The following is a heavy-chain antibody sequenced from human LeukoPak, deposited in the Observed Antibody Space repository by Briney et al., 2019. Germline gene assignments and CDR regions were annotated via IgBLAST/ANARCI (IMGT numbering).Heavy chain of an antibody. Sequence: PGGSLRLSCAVSGVNFSSYWMSWVRQAPGKGLEWVANIKQDGSEEYYVDSVKGRFTISTDNAKNSLYLQMNSLRAEDTAVYYCAKSGVGATQTYFDYWGQGTLVTVSS. CDR3: AKSGVGATQTYFDY. D-gene: IGHD1-26*01. J-gene: IGHJ4*02. V-gene: IGHV3-7*01. CDR2: IKQDGSEE. CDR1: GVNFSSYW.